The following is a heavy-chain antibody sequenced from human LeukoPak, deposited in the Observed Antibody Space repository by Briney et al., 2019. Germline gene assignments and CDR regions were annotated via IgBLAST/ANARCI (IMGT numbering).Heavy chain of an antibody. CDR1: GYSISSGYY. CDR3: ARDNYYDSSGYVTYWYFDL. D-gene: IGHD3-22*01. J-gene: IGHJ2*01. Sequence: SETLSLTCTVSGYSISSGYYWGWIRQPPGKGLEWIGSIYHSGSTYYNPSLKSRVTISVDTSKNQFTLKLSSVTAADTAVYYCARDNYYDSSGYVTYWYFDLWGRGTLVTVSS. CDR2: IYHSGST. V-gene: IGHV4-38-2*02.